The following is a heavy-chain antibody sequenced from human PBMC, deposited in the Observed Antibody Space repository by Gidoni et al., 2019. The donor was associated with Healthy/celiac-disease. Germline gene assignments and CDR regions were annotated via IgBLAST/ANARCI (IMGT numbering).Heavy chain of an antibody. CDR3: ARDYSEWELRYYYYGMDV. Sequence: QVQLVQSGAEVKKPGSSVKFSCTASGGTFSSYPISWVRQAPGQGLEWMGRIIPILGIANYAQKFQGRVTITADKSTSTAYMELSSLRSEDTAVYYCARDYSEWELRYYYYGMDVWGQGTTVTVSS. V-gene: IGHV1-69*04. CDR1: GGTFSSYP. J-gene: IGHJ6*02. D-gene: IGHD1-26*01. CDR2: IIPILGIA.